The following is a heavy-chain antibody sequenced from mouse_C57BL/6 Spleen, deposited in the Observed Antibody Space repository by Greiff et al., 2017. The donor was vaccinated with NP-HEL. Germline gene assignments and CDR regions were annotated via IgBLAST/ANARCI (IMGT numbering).Heavy chain of an antibody. CDR2: IDPSDSYT. V-gene: IGHV1-69*01. CDR3: ATGHYYGSSWFAY. CDR1: GYTFTSYW. J-gene: IGHJ3*01. Sequence: QVQLQQPGAELVMPGASVKLSCKASGYTFTSYWMHWVKQRPGQGLEWIGEIDPSDSYTNYNQKFKGKSTLTVDKSSSTAYMQLSSLTSEDSAVYYCATGHYYGSSWFAYWGQGTLVTVSA. D-gene: IGHD1-1*01.